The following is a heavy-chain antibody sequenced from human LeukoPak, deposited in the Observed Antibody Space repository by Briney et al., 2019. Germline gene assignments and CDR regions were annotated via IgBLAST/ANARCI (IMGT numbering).Heavy chain of an antibody. CDR2: IYSGGST. CDR3: ARGGLWGTFDY. CDR1: GFTVSSNY. Sequence: GGSVRLSCAASGFTVSSNYMSWVRQAPGKGPEWVSVIYSGGSTYYADSVKGRFTISRDNSKNTLYLQMNSLRAEDTAVYYCARGGLWGTFDYWGQGTLVTVSS. V-gene: IGHV3-53*01. J-gene: IGHJ4*02. D-gene: IGHD1-1*01.